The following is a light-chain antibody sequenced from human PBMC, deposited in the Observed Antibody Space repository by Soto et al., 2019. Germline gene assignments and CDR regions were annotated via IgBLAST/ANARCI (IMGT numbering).Light chain of an antibody. Sequence: DLQMSQSPSFVSAAVGAIVTLTCRARQDIGYLLVWYQQKPGKAPTLLIYTTAKLQRRGPSRFSGSGSATHFTLAISSLQAEHFAPYYWQQASSFPRPVGQGNKVEL. J-gene: IGKJ1*01. CDR3: QQASSFPRP. V-gene: IGKV1-12*01. CDR2: TTA. CDR1: QDIGYL.